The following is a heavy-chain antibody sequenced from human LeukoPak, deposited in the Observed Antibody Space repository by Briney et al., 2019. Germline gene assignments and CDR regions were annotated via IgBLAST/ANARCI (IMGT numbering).Heavy chain of an antibody. CDR3: ARGVRIAARPDFDY. Sequence: GGSLRLSCAASGFTFSSYGMHWVRQAPGKGLEWVAFIRYDGSNKYYADSVKGRFTISRDNSKNTLNLQMNSLRAEDTAVYYCARGVRIAARPDFDYWGQGTLVTVSS. J-gene: IGHJ4*02. D-gene: IGHD6-6*01. CDR2: IRYDGSNK. V-gene: IGHV3-30*02. CDR1: GFTFSSYG.